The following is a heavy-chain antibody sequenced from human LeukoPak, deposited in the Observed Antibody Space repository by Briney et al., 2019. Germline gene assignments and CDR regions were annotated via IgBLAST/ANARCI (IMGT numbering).Heavy chain of an antibody. CDR1: GGSISSNY. Sequence: SETLSLTCTVSGGSISSNYWSWIRQPAGKGLEWIGRIHTSGTTNYNPSLKSRVTMSMDTSKNQFSLRLNSVTAADTAVYYCARSSYAGSLVMYYYGSGSLDYWGQGTLVTVSS. CDR2: IHTSGTT. J-gene: IGHJ4*02. D-gene: IGHD3-10*01. V-gene: IGHV4-4*07. CDR3: ARSSYAGSLVMYYYGSGSLDY.